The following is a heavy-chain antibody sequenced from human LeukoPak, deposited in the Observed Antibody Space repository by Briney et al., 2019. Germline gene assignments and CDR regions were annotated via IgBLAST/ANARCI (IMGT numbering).Heavy chain of an antibody. Sequence: ASVKVSCKTSGYTFTSYAMHWVRQAPGQRLEWMGWINAGNGNTKYSQKLQGRVTITRDTSASTAYMELSSLRSEDTAVYYCARRFQADYGDYVFDYWGQGTLVTVSS. V-gene: IGHV1-3*01. CDR2: INAGNGNT. CDR1: GYTFTSYA. J-gene: IGHJ4*02. D-gene: IGHD4-17*01. CDR3: ARRFQADYGDYVFDY.